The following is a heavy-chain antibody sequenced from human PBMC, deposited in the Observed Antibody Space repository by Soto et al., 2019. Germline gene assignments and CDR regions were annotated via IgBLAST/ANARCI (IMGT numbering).Heavy chain of an antibody. CDR3: TRTLTNYGYAEYFLH. CDR2: IRSKAYGATT. CDR1: GFTFGDYA. Sequence: LRLSCTASGFTFGDYAMSWVRQAPGKGLEWVGFIRSKAYGATTEYAASVKGRFTISRDDSKSIAYLQMNSLKTEDTAVYYCTRTLTNYGYAEYFLHWGQGALVTVSS. V-gene: IGHV3-49*04. J-gene: IGHJ1*01. D-gene: IGHD4-17*01.